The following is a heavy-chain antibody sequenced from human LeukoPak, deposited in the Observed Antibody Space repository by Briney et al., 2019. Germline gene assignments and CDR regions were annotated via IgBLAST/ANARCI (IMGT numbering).Heavy chain of an antibody. D-gene: IGHD6-13*01. Sequence: GGSLRLSCAASGFTFSSYPMHWVRQAPGKGLEWVAVISYDGSNKYYADSVKGRFTISRDNSKNTLYLQMNSLRAEDTAVYYCARGYSSSWFDYWGQGTLVTVSS. CDR3: ARGYSSSWFDY. J-gene: IGHJ4*02. CDR1: GFTFSSYP. V-gene: IGHV3-30-3*01. CDR2: ISYDGSNK.